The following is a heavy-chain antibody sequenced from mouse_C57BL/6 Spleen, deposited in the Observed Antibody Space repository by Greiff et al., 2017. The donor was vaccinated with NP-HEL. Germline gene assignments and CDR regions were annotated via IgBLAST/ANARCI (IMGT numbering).Heavy chain of an antibody. J-gene: IGHJ2*01. D-gene: IGHD1-1*01. CDR2: IHPNSGST. Sequence: QVQLQQPGAELVKPGASVKLSCKASGFTFTSYWMHWVKQRPGQGLEWIGMIHPNSGSTNYNEKFKSKATLTVDKSSSTAYMQLSSLTSEDSAVYYCATITTVVAPCDYWGQGTTLTVSS. CDR1: GFTFTSYW. CDR3: ATITTVVAPCDY. V-gene: IGHV1-64*01.